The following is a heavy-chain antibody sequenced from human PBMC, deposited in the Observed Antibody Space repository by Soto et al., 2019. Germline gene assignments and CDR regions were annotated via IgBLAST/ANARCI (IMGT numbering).Heavy chain of an antibody. CDR3: ARGLWFGELHRSPYYFDY. D-gene: IGHD3-10*01. J-gene: IGHJ4*02. V-gene: IGHV3-21*01. CDR2: ISSSSSYI. CDR1: GFTFSSYS. Sequence: GGSLRLSCAASGFTFSSYSMNWVRQAPGKGLEWVSSISSSSSYIYYADSVKGRFTISRDNAKNSLYLQMNSLRAEDTAVYYCARGLWFGELHRSPYYFDYWGQGTLVTVSS.